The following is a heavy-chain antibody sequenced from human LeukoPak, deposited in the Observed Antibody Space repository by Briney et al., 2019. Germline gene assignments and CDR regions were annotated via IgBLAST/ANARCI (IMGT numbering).Heavy chain of an antibody. Sequence: GGSLRLSCAASGFTFSSYDMYWVRQAPGKGLDWVAFVRYDGSQKYYADSVKGRFTISRDNAKNSLYLQMNSLRAEDTAVYYCARDPYSGSYSDYYYYYMDVWGKGTTVTVSS. D-gene: IGHD1-26*01. V-gene: IGHV3-33*07. CDR2: VRYDGSQK. CDR3: ARDPYSGSYSDYYYYYMDV. CDR1: GFTFSSYD. J-gene: IGHJ6*03.